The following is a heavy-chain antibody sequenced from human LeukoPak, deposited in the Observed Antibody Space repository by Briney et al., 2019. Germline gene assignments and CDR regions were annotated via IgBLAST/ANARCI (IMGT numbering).Heavy chain of an antibody. Sequence: GGSLRLSCVASGFSFSLYSMKWVRQAPGKGLEWVSYISDTSAMYYADSVRGRFTISRDNAKNSLFLQMNSLRVEDTGVYYCARDGGYSGYDADCWGQGTLVTVAS. CDR2: ISDTSAM. CDR1: GFSFSLYS. D-gene: IGHD5-12*01. J-gene: IGHJ4*02. CDR3: ARDGGYSGYDADC. V-gene: IGHV3-48*01.